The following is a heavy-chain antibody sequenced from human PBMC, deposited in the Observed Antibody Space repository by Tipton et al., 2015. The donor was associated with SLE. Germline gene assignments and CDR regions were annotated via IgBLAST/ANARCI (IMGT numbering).Heavy chain of an antibody. Sequence: LRLSCAASGFTFSTYGMYWVRQAPGKGLEWIGSIHYSGRTFYNPSLKSRVTISVDTSKNQFSLQLTSVTAADTAVYYCTTYSSGPWDLEDYWGQGTLVTVSS. J-gene: IGHJ4*02. D-gene: IGHD6-19*01. V-gene: IGHV4-38-2*01. CDR2: IHYSGRT. CDR1: GFTFSTYG. CDR3: TTYSSGPWDLEDY.